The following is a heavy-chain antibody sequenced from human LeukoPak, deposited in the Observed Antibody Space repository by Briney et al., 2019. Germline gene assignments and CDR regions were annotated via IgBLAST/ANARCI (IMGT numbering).Heavy chain of an antibody. Sequence: ASVKVSCKASGYTFTTYGIIWVRQGPGQGLEWMGYISPYNGNTRYAQSVQGRVTMTTDASTSTAFMEVRTLRSDDTAVYYCAREYHFDSGSYYEDYWGQGTLVTVSS. CDR3: AREYHFDSGSYYEDY. CDR1: GYTFTTYG. J-gene: IGHJ4*02. CDR2: ISPYNGNT. V-gene: IGHV1-18*01. D-gene: IGHD3-10*01.